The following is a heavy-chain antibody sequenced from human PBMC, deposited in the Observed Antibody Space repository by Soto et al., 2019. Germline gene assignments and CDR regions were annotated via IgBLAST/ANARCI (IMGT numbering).Heavy chain of an antibody. V-gene: IGHV3-30*18. CDR3: GKDRKEDAFWSGYYTYNGMDV. D-gene: IGHD3-3*01. Sequence: QEQLVESGGGVVQPGRSLRLSCEASGFTFSSHSLHWVRQAPGKGLEWVALISYDGRKKYYADSVKGRFTISREYSRNTLYLEMNRPRTEDTAIYYCGKDRKEDAFWSGYYTYNGMDVWGQGTTVTVSS. CDR1: GFTFSSHS. CDR2: ISYDGRKK. J-gene: IGHJ6*02.